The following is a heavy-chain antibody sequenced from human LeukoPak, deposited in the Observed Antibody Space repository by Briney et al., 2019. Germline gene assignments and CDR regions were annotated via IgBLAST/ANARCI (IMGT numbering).Heavy chain of an antibody. V-gene: IGHV3-23*01. CDR1: GFTFSSYA. CDR3: AKAPTYSSGWYYFDY. CDR2: ISGSGGST. D-gene: IGHD6-19*01. J-gene: IGHJ4*02. Sequence: GGSLRLSCAASGFTFSSYAMSWVRQAPEKGLEWVSAISGSGGSTYYADSVKGRSTISRDNSKNTLYLQMNSLRAEDTAVYYCAKAPTYSSGWYYFDYWGQGTLVTVSS.